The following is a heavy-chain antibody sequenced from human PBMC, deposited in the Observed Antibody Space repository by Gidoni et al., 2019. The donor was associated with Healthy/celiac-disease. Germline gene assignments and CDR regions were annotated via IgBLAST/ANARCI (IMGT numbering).Heavy chain of an antibody. V-gene: IGHV5-51*01. D-gene: IGHD6-13*01. CDR2: IYPGDSDT. Sequence: EVQLVQSGAEVKKPGESLTISCKGSGYSFISSCIGWVRQMPGKGLEWMGIIYPGDSDTRYSPSFQGQVTISADKSISTAYLQWSSLKASDTAMYYCARQRGIAARYSDYYYGMDVWGQGTTVTVSS. CDR3: ARQRGIAARYSDYYYGMDV. CDR1: GYSFISSC. J-gene: IGHJ6*02.